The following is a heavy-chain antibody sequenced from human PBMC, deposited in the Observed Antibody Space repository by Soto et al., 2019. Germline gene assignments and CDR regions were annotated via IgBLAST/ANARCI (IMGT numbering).Heavy chain of an antibody. V-gene: IGHV4-59*01. CDR2: IYYSGST. CDR1: GGSISSYY. Sequence: PSETLSLTCTVSGGSISSYYWSWIRQPPGKGLEWIGYIYYSGSTNYNPSLKSRVTISVDTSKNQFSLKLSSVTAADTAVYYCAREMPRPLADAFDIWGQGTMVTVS. D-gene: IGHD2-2*01. J-gene: IGHJ3*02. CDR3: AREMPRPLADAFDI.